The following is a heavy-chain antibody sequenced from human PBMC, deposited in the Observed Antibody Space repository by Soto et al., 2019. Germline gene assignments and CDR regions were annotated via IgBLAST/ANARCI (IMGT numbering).Heavy chain of an antibody. Sequence: ASVKVSCKASGYTFTSYGISWVRQAPGQGLEWMGWISAYNGNTNYAQKLQGRVTMTTDTSTSTAYMELRSLRSDDTAVYYCARDRTVSSSSPKSFIDCWGQGTLVTVSS. CDR3: ARDRTVSSSSPKSFIDC. CDR2: ISAYNGNT. CDR1: GYTFTSYG. V-gene: IGHV1-18*01. J-gene: IGHJ4*02. D-gene: IGHD6-6*01.